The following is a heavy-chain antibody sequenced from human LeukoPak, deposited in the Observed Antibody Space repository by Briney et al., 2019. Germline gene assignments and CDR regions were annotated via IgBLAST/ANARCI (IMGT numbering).Heavy chain of an antibody. J-gene: IGHJ4*02. D-gene: IGHD5-12*01. CDR3: ARPYDSNRDHSGYGY. Sequence: PGGSLRLSCAASGFTFSNYDMFWVRQTTGKGLEWVSTIGAADDTYYPGSVRGRFTISRESAKDSLYLQMNSLRADDTAVYYCARPYDSNRDHSGYGYWGRGTLVTVSS. CDR1: GFTFSNYD. CDR2: IGAADDT. V-gene: IGHV3-13*04.